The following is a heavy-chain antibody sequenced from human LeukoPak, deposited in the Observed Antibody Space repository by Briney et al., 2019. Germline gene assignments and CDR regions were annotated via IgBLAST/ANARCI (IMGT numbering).Heavy chain of an antibody. CDR3: VTDQTGRHPYLFDT. J-gene: IGHJ4*02. Sequence: GGSLRLSCAAPGFNFSTYWMTWVRQVPGKGREWVANIKEDGSEIYYVDAVKGRFSISRDNAKTSWYLQMNNLSVADTAVYYCVTDQTGRHPYLFDTSGQGTLVTVSS. V-gene: IGHV3-7*01. CDR1: GFNFSTYW. CDR2: IKEDGSEI. D-gene: IGHD3-10*01.